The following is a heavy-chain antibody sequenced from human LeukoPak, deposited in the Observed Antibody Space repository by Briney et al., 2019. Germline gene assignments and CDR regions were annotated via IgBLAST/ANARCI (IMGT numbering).Heavy chain of an antibody. Sequence: PGGSLRLSCAASGFSFSRAWMSWVRQAPGKGLEWVGRIKSKSDGGTTDYAAPVKGRFTISRDDSKNTLFLQVNSLKIEDTAVYYCTTVTLRPVGLWGQGILVTVSS. D-gene: IGHD3-10*01. V-gene: IGHV3-15*05. CDR2: IKSKSDGGTT. J-gene: IGHJ4*02. CDR3: TTVTLRPVGL. CDR1: GFSFSRAW.